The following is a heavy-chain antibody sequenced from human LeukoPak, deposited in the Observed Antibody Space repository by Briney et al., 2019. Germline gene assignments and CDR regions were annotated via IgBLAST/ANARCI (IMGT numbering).Heavy chain of an antibody. Sequence: ASVMVPCKASGYTFIAYYIHWVRQAPGQGLEWMGWINPNTGGTNYAQKFQGRVTITRDTSISTAYMELSRLRSDDTAVYYCARGLETDFWSGCYSDYWGQGNLVTVSS. CDR1: GYTFIAYY. D-gene: IGHD3-3*01. CDR2: INPNTGGT. J-gene: IGHJ4*02. V-gene: IGHV1-2*02. CDR3: ARGLETDFWSGCYSDY.